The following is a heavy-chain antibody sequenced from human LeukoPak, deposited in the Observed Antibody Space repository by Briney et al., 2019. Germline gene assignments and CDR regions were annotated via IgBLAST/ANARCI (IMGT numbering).Heavy chain of an antibody. V-gene: IGHV3-64D*06. CDR1: GFTFSSYA. D-gene: IGHD4-17*01. CDR3: VKDAPTHFYGDYVVY. Sequence: PGGSLRLSCSASGFTFSSYAMHWVRQAPGKGLEYVSAISSNGGSTYYADSVKGRFTISRDNSKNTLYLQMSCLGAEDTAVYYCVKDAPTHFYGDYVVYWGQGTLVTVSS. J-gene: IGHJ4*02. CDR2: ISSNGGST.